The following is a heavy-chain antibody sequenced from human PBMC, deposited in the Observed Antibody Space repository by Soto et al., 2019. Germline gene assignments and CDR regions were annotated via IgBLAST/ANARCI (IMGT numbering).Heavy chain of an antibody. D-gene: IGHD1-7*01. Sequence: SETLSLTCAVYGGSFSGYYWSWIRQPPGKGLEWIGEINHSGSTNYNPSLKSRVTISVDTSKNQFSLKLSSVTAADTAVYYCARGLFFSRAGTETGVDYWGQGTLVTVSS. V-gene: IGHV4-34*01. CDR3: ARGLFFSRAGTETGVDY. J-gene: IGHJ4*02. CDR2: INHSGST. CDR1: GGSFSGYY.